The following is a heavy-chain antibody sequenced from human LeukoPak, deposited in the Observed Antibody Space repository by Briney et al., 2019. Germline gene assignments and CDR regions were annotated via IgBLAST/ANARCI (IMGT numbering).Heavy chain of an antibody. J-gene: IGHJ5*02. CDR2: IYYSGST. V-gene: IGHV4-59*12. CDR3: ASRCGGNSDSCWFDP. CDR1: GVSIRSYY. Sequence: SETLSLTCTVSGVSIRSYYWSWLRQSPGKGLEWIGYIYYSGSTNYNPSLKSRVSISLDMSKNQFSLKLSSVTAADTAVYYCASRCGGNSDSCWFDPWGQGTLVTVSS. D-gene: IGHD4-23*01.